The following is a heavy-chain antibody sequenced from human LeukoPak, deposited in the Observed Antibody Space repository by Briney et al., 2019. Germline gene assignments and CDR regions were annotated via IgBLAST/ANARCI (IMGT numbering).Heavy chain of an antibody. V-gene: IGHV3-7*01. Sequence: GGSLRLSCAASGFTFSSYWMTWVRQAPGKGLEWVANMKQDGSEKYYVDSVKGRFTISRDNAKNSLYLEMNSLRAEDTAMYYCARDRRDGYNVLDYWGQGTLVTVSS. CDR3: ARDRRDGYNVLDY. J-gene: IGHJ4*02. D-gene: IGHD5-24*01. CDR1: GFTFSSYW. CDR2: MKQDGSEK.